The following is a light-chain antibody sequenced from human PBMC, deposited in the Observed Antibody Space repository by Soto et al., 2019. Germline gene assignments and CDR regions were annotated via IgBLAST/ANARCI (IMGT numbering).Light chain of an antibody. CDR1: PSVSYN. J-gene: IGKJ4*01. CDR3: QQYKTLPALT. V-gene: IGKV3-15*01. Sequence: DIVMTQSPATVYVSPGETATLSCRASPSVSYNLAWYQQKPGQGIRLPIYGPFNRATGIPARISDSGSGTKFTITISSLQSEDFAVYYCQQYKTLPALTFGGGTKVEIK. CDR2: GPF.